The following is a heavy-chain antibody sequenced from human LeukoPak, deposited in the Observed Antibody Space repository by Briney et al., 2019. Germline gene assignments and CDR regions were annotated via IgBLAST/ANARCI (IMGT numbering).Heavy chain of an antibody. CDR3: AKDKIPKLFTMDRGSDY. CDR2: ISDSGGRP. J-gene: IGHJ4*02. V-gene: IGHV3-23*01. D-gene: IGHD3-10*01. CDR1: GFTFSSYA. Sequence: GGSLRLSRAASGFTFSSYAMSWVRQAPGKGLEWVSGISDSGGRPYYADSVKGRFTISRDNSKNTLYLQMGSLRAEDTALYYCAKDKIPKLFTMDRGSDYWGQRTLVTVSS.